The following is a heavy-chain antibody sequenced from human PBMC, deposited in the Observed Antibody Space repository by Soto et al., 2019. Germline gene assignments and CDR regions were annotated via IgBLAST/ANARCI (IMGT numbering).Heavy chain of an antibody. V-gene: IGHV3-9*01. CDR3: AKDSSSSWYPCFDY. CDR1: GFTFDDYA. J-gene: IGHJ4*02. D-gene: IGHD6-13*01. CDR2: ISWNSGSI. Sequence: SLRLSCAASGFTFDDYAMHWVRQAPGKGLEWVSGISWNSGSIGYADSVKGRFTISRDNAKNSLYLQMNSLRAEDTALYYCAKDSSSSWYPCFDYWGQGTLVTVSS.